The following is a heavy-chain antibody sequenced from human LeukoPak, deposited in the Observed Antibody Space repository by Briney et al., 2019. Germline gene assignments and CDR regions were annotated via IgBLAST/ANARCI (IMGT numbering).Heavy chain of an antibody. J-gene: IGHJ6*03. CDR2: IRNKAKNYAT. V-gene: IGHV3-73*01. D-gene: IGHD2-15*01. CDR1: GFSFSGSA. Sequence: PGGSLRLSCAASGFSFSGSAVHWVRQASGKGLEWVGRIRNKAKNYATAYAASVRGRFTISRDDSKNTAYLQMNSLKTEDTAVYYCTSRSEVPYSYYMDVWGKGTTVTISS. CDR3: TSRSEVPYSYYMDV.